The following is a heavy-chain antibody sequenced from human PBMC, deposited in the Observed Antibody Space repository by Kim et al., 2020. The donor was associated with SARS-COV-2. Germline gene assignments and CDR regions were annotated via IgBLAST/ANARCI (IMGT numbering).Heavy chain of an antibody. J-gene: IGHJ4*02. Sequence: DYAAPVKGRFTISRDDSKNTLYLQMNSLKTEDTAVYYCTTSYYDFWSRDYWGQGTLVTVSS. D-gene: IGHD3-3*01. CDR3: TTSYYDFWSRDY. V-gene: IGHV3-15*01.